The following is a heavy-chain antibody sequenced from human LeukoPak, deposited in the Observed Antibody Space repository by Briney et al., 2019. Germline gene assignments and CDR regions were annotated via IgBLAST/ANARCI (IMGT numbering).Heavy chain of an antibody. CDR1: GFTFDDYA. V-gene: IGHV3-43*02. Sequence: PGGSLRLSCAASGFTFDDYAMHWVRQAPGKGLEWVSLISGDGGSTYYADSVKGRFTISRDNSKNTLYLQMNSLRAEDTAVYYCAKEGPLTGTDPFDYWGQGTLVTVSS. CDR2: ISGDGGST. CDR3: AKEGPLTGTDPFDY. J-gene: IGHJ4*02. D-gene: IGHD1-7*01.